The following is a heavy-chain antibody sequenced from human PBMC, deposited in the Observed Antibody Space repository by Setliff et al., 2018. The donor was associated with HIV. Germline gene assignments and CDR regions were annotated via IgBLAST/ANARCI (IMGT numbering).Heavy chain of an antibody. CDR2: IYTSGST. D-gene: IGHD3-3*01. V-gene: IGHV4-61*09. J-gene: IGHJ4*02. CDR3: ARTSEYDFGLTKYLDY. Sequence: SETLSLTCSVSGGSIISGSYYWSWIRQPAGKGLEWIGHIYTSGSTNYNPSLKSRVTVSVDTSKNQFSLKLSSVTAADTAVYYCARTSEYDFGLTKYLDYWGQGTLVTVSS. CDR1: GGSIISGSYY.